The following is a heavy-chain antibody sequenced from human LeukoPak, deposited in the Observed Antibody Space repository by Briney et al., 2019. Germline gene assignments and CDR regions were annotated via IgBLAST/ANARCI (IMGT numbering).Heavy chain of an antibody. J-gene: IGHJ5*02. CDR2: INHSGST. Sequence: PSETLSLTCAVYGGSFSGYYWSWIRQPPGKGLEWIGEINHSGSTNYNPSLKSRVTISVDTSKNQFSLKPSSVTAADTAVYYCARGVSGWYGSWFDPWGQGTLVTVSS. CDR3: ARGVSGWYGSWFDP. D-gene: IGHD6-19*01. V-gene: IGHV4-34*01. CDR1: GGSFSGYY.